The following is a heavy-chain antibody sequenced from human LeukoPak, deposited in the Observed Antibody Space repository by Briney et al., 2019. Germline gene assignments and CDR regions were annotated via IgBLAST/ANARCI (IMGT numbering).Heavy chain of an antibody. CDR3: VKFAPGLLAGDWFDP. Sequence: GGSLRLSRAASGFTFSNSALSWVRLAPGQGLQWVAGIGGTNVPNAWYADSVKGRFTISRDDSKSTLYLQLRSLRGEDTALYYCVKFAPGLLAGDWFDPWGQGTLVTVSS. CDR1: GFTFSNSA. J-gene: IGHJ5*02. V-gene: IGHV3-23*01. CDR2: IGGTNVPNA. D-gene: IGHD3-3*02.